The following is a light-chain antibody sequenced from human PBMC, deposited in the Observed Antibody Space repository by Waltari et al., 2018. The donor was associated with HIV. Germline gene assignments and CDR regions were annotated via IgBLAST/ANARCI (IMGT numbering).Light chain of an antibody. V-gene: IGLV1-44*01. Sequence: QSVLTQPPSASGTPGQRVTISCSGSSSNIGSNTENWYQQLPGTAPKLLIYSYNQRPSGVPDRFSGSKSGTSASLAISGLQSEDEADYYCAAWDNSLSVLVVFGGGTKLTVL. J-gene: IGLJ2*01. CDR1: SSNIGSNT. CDR2: SYN. CDR3: AAWDNSLSVLVV.